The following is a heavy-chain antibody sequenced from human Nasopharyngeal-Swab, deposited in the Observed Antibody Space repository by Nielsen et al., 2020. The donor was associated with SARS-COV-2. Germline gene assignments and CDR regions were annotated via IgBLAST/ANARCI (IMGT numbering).Heavy chain of an antibody. D-gene: IGHD5-18*01. Sequence: GSLRLSCTVSGGSISSSSYYWGWIRQPPGKGLEWIGSIYYSGSTYYNPSLKSRVTISVDTSKNQFSLKLSSVTAADTAVYYCAKDRDGYSYGTNAFDIWGQGTMVTVSS. J-gene: IGHJ3*02. CDR1: GGSISSSSYY. CDR2: IYYSGST. V-gene: IGHV4-39*02. CDR3: AKDRDGYSYGTNAFDI.